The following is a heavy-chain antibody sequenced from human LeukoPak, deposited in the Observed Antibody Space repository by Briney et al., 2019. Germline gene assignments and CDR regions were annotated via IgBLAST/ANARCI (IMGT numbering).Heavy chain of an antibody. Sequence: SETLSLTCTVSGGSISSSSYYWGWIRQPPGKGLEWIGSIYYSGSTYHNPSLKSRVTISVDTSKNQFSLKLSSVTAADTAVYYCARWRTATFDYWGQGILVTVSS. V-gene: IGHV4-39*01. CDR1: GGSISSSSYY. D-gene: IGHD1-14*01. J-gene: IGHJ4*02. CDR2: IYYSGST. CDR3: ARWRTATFDY.